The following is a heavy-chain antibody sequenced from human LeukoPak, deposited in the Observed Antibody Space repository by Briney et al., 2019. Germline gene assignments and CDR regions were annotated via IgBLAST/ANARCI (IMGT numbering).Heavy chain of an antibody. Sequence: GGSLRLSCAASGFTFDDYGMSWVRQAPGKGLEWVSGINWNGGSTGYADSVKGRFTISRDNAKNSLYLQMNSLRAEDTALYYCARWGSSSSGYYYYYYMDVWGEGTTVTVSS. CDR2: INWNGGST. D-gene: IGHD6-6*01. V-gene: IGHV3-20*04. J-gene: IGHJ6*03. CDR3: ARWGSSSSGYYYYYYMDV. CDR1: GFTFDDYG.